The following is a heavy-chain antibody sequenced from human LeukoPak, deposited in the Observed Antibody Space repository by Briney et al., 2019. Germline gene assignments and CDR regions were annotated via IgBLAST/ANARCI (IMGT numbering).Heavy chain of an antibody. V-gene: IGHV4-39*07. CDR3: ARGGIVGATSHDAFDI. CDR2: IYYSGST. J-gene: IGHJ3*02. D-gene: IGHD1-26*01. CDR1: GGSISSSSYY. Sequence: PSETLSLTRTVSGGSISSSSYYWGWIRQPPGKGLEWIGSIYYSGSTYYNPSLKSRVTISVDTSKNQFSLKLSSVTAADTAVYYCARGGIVGATSHDAFDIWGQGTMVTVSS.